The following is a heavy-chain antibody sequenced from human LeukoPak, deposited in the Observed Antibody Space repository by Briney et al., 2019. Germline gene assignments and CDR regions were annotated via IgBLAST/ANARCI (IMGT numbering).Heavy chain of an antibody. CDR1: GFTFSNYP. D-gene: IGHD4-17*01. J-gene: IGHJ4*02. CDR2: ISSSSSYI. Sequence: GGSLRLSCVVSGFTFSNYPMSWVRQAPGKGLEWVSSISSSSSYIYYADSVKGRFTISRDNAKNSLYLQMNSLRAEDTAVYYCARAGGSTVSHSDYWGQGTLVTVSS. CDR3: ARAGGSTVSHSDY. V-gene: IGHV3-21*01.